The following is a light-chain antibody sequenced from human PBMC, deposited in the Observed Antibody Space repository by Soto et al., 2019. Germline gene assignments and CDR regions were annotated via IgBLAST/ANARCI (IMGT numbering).Light chain of an antibody. CDR3: SSYASGNNLV. Sequence: QSVLTQPPSASGSPGQSVTISCTGTRSDVGGYNLVSWYQQHPGKAPKLMIYEVNKRPSGVPDGFSGSKSGNTASLTVYGLQSEDEGDYYCSSYASGNNLVFGGGTKLTVL. J-gene: IGLJ2*01. CDR1: RSDVGGYNL. CDR2: EVN. V-gene: IGLV2-8*01.